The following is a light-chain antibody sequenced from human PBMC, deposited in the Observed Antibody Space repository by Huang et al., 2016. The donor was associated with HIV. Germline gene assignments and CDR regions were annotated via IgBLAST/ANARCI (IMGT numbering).Light chain of an antibody. CDR2: ETS. V-gene: IGKV3-11*01. J-gene: IGKJ4*01. CDR1: QSVSDY. Sequence: DIVLTQSPATLSLSPGERATLSCRASQSVSDYLAWYQQKPGQAPRLLIYETSNRASGVPARFSGSGSGTDFTLTISSLEPEDFAVYYCQQRGKRALTFGGGTKVEIK. CDR3: QQRGKRALT.